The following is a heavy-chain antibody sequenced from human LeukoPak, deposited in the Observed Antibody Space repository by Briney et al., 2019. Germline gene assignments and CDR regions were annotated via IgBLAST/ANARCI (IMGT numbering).Heavy chain of an antibody. J-gene: IGHJ4*02. CDR2: ITSSSSYI. Sequence: PGGSLRLSCAASGFTFSTYRMNWVRQAPGKGLEWVSSITSSSSYIYYADSLKGRFTISRDNAKNSLYLQLNSLRPGDTAVYHCARDLSGSYTVDYWGQGTLVTVSS. D-gene: IGHD1-26*01. V-gene: IGHV3-21*01. CDR1: GFTFSTYR. CDR3: ARDLSGSYTVDY.